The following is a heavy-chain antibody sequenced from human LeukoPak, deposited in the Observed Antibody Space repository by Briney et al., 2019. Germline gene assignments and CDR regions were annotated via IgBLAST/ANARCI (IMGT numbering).Heavy chain of an antibody. D-gene: IGHD3-22*01. J-gene: IGHJ3*02. CDR2: ISGSGGST. V-gene: IGHV3-23*01. Sequence: PGGSLRLSCAASGFTFSSYPLSWVRQAPGRGLAWVSAISGSGGSTYYADSVKGRFTISRDNPKNTLYLQMYSLRAEDTAVYYCAKDYYDSSGYYFGDAFDIWGQGTMVTVSS. CDR1: GFTFSSYP. CDR3: AKDYYDSSGYYFGDAFDI.